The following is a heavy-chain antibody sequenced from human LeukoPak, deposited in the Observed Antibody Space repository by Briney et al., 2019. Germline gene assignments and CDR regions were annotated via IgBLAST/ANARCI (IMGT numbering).Heavy chain of an antibody. CDR2: IRSSSSTI. CDR1: GFTFSSYS. D-gene: IGHD3-3*01. Sequence: GGSLRLSCAAYGFTFSSYSMNWVRQAPGKGLEWVSYIRSSSSTIYYADSVKGRFTISRDNAKNTLYLQMNSLRAEDTAVYYCANGDHRVLRFLEWSRLDVWGKGTTVTVSS. CDR3: ANGDHRVLRFLEWSRLDV. V-gene: IGHV3-48*01. J-gene: IGHJ6*04.